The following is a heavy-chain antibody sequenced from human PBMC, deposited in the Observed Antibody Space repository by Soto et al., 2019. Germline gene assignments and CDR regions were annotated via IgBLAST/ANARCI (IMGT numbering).Heavy chain of an antibody. V-gene: IGHV3-30-3*01. CDR1: GFTFSSYA. CDR2: ISYDGSNK. J-gene: IGHJ6*02. CDR3: ARGRPRPSHYSSSWYYQYYYYGMDV. Sequence: GGSLRLSCAASGFTFSSYAMHWVRQAPGKGLEWVAVISYDGSNKYYADSVKGRFTISRDNSKNTLYLQMNSLRAEDTAVYYCARGRPRPSHYSSSWYYQYYYYGMDVWGQGTTVTVSS. D-gene: IGHD6-13*01.